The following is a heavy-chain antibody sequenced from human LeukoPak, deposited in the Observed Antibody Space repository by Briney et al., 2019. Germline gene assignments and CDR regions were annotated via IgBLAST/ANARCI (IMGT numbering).Heavy chain of an antibody. J-gene: IGHJ4*02. Sequence: GGSLRLSCAASGFTFSNYAMSWVRQAPGKGLEWVSAISGSGGSTYYADSVTGRFTISRDNSKNTLYLQMNSLRAEDTAVYYCAKIVVVTAIPFFDYWGQGTLVTVSS. D-gene: IGHD2-21*02. V-gene: IGHV3-23*01. CDR1: GFTFSNYA. CDR2: ISGSGGST. CDR3: AKIVVVTAIPFFDY.